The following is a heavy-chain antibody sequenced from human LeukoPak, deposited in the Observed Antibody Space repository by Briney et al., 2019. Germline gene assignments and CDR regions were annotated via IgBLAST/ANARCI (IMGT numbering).Heavy chain of an antibody. D-gene: IGHD2-15*01. Sequence: SETLSLTCAVYGGSFSGYYWSWIRQPPGKGLEWIGEINHSGSTNYNPSLKSRVTISVDTSKNQFSLKLSSVTAADTAVYYCAGRNCSGSSCYQYFEYWGRGTLVTVSS. CDR2: INHSGST. J-gene: IGHJ4*02. CDR1: GGSFSGYY. V-gene: IGHV4-34*01. CDR3: AGRNCSGSSCYQYFEY.